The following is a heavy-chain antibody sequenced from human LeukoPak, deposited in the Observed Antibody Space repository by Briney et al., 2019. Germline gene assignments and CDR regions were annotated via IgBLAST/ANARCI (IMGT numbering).Heavy chain of an antibody. V-gene: IGHV3-30*02. CDR2: IRYDGSIK. Sequence: GGSLRLSCAASRFTFSTYGMHWVRQAPGKGLDWVAFIRYDGSIKYYADSVKGRFTISRDNSENTLYLQMNSLRPEDTAMYYCAKVFCSGGSCYPHTFDYWGQGILVTVSS. D-gene: IGHD2-15*01. CDR3: AKVFCSGGSCYPHTFDY. CDR1: RFTFSTYG. J-gene: IGHJ4*02.